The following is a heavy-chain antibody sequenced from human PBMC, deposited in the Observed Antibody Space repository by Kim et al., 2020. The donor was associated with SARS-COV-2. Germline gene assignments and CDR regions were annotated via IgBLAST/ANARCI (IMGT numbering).Heavy chain of an antibody. Sequence: YYNPSLKSRVTRSVDTSKNQFSLKLSSVTAADTAVYYCARESREGGTLDYWGQGTLVTVSS. V-gene: IGHV4-31*02. D-gene: IGHD2-15*01. J-gene: IGHJ4*02. CDR3: ARESREGGTLDY.